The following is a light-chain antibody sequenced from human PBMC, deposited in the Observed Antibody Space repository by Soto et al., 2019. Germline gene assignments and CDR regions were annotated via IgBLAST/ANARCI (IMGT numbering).Light chain of an antibody. Sequence: QSALTQPPSASGSPGQSVTISCTGTSSDVGGYNYVSWYQQHPGKAPKLMIYEVSQRPSGVPDRFSGSKSGNTASLTVSGLQAEDEADYHCSSYAGSKNVVFGGGTKLTVL. CDR3: SSYAGSKNVV. CDR2: EVS. V-gene: IGLV2-8*01. J-gene: IGLJ2*01. CDR1: SSDVGGYNY.